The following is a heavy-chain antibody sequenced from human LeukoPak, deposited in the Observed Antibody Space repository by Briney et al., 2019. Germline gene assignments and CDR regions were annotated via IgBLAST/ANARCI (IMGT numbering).Heavy chain of an antibody. Sequence: GGSLRLSCAASGFTFSSYGMHWVRQAPGKGLEWVALIWYDGSNKYYADSVKGRFTISRDNSKNTLYLQMNSLRAEDTAVYYCARGLQGRFYYYGSGSYYNGYWFDPWGQGTLVTVSS. V-gene: IGHV3-33*01. CDR1: GFTFSSYG. CDR2: IWYDGSNK. J-gene: IGHJ5*02. CDR3: ARGLQGRFYYYGSGSYYNGYWFDP. D-gene: IGHD3-10*01.